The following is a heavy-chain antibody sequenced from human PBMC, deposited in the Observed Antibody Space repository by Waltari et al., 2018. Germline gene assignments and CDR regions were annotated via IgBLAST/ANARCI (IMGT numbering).Heavy chain of an antibody. V-gene: IGHV3-23*04. J-gene: IGHJ4*02. D-gene: IGHD5-12*01. CDR3: AKDLVGMGGYETKGSDY. CDR1: GFTFSSHA. CDR2: ISGSGGST. Sequence: EVQLVESGGGLVQPGGSLRLSCAASGFTFSSHAMSWVRQAPGKGLEWVSGISGSGGSTYYADSVTGRFTTSRDNSKNTLYLQMNSLRAEDTAVYYCAKDLVGMGGYETKGSDYWGQGTLVTVSS.